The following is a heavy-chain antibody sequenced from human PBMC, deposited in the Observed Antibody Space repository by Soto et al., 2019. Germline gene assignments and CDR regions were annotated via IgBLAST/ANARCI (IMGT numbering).Heavy chain of an antibody. CDR2: IRGNGGST. CDR3: APSSPEVY. V-gene: IGHV3-23*01. J-gene: IGHJ4*02. Sequence: PGGSLRLSCAASGFTFSSYAVSWVRQAPGKGLEWVSGIRGNGGSTYYADFVKGRFTISRDNSKNTLFLQMNSLRVEDTAIYYCAPSSPEVYWGQGTLVTVSS. CDR1: GFTFSSYA.